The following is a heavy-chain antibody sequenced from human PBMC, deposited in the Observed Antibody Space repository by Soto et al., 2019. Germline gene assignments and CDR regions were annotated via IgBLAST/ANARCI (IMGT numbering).Heavy chain of an antibody. CDR2: TYYRSKWYN. J-gene: IGHJ6*02. Sequence: SQTLSLTCAISGDSVSSNSAAWNWIRQSPSRGLEWLGRTYYRSKWYNDYAVSVKSRITISPDTSKNQFSLQLNSVTPEDTAVYYCAREYDFWSGYSYYYYGMDVWGQGTTVTVSS. V-gene: IGHV6-1*01. D-gene: IGHD3-3*01. CDR3: AREYDFWSGYSYYYYGMDV. CDR1: GDSVSSNSAA.